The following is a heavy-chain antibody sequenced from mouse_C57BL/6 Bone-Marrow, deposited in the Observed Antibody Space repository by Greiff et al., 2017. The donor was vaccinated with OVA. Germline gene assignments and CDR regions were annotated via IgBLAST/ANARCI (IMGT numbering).Heavy chain of an antibody. CDR3: ARRSYYGNYEYFDV. D-gene: IGHD2-10*01. J-gene: IGHJ1*03. CDR1: GFTFSDYG. Sequence: EVKLVESGGGLVQPGGSLKLSCAASGFTFSDYGMAWVRQAPGKGPEWVAFISNLAYSIYYADTVTGRFTISRENAKNPLYLEMSSLRSEDTAMYYCARRSYYGNYEYFDVWGTGTTVTVSS. CDR2: ISNLAYSI. V-gene: IGHV5-15*01.